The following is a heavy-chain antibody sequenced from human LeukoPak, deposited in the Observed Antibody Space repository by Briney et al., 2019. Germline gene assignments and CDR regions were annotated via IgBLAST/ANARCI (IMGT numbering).Heavy chain of an antibody. J-gene: IGHJ3*02. CDR3: SRGGAPAGYAYDI. V-gene: IGHV3-13*01. Sequence: PGGSLRLSCATSGFTFRNFDLHWVRHATGEGREWVSAIGTAGDTYYPDSVKGRFTILRDNAKNSFYLQMNNLRVGDTAVYYCSRGGAPAGYAYDIWGHGTVVTVSS. D-gene: IGHD6-13*01. CDR1: GFTFRNFD. CDR2: IGTAGDT.